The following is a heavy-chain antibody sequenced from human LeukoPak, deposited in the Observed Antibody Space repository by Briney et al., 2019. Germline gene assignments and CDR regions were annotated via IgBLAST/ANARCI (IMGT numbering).Heavy chain of an antibody. CDR2: ISGSAGST. Sequence: PGGSLRLSCAASGFTFNSHAMSWVRQAPGKGLEWVSSISGSAGSTYYADSVKGRFTISRDNFKNTLYLQMNSLRAEDTAVYYCAKDGTTTGWYHFDYWGQGTLVTVSS. CDR1: GFTFNSHA. D-gene: IGHD6-19*01. J-gene: IGHJ4*02. V-gene: IGHV3-23*01. CDR3: AKDGTTTGWYHFDY.